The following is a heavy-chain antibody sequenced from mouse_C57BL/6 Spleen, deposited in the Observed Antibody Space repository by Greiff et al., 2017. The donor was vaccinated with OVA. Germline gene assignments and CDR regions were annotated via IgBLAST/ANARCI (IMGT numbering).Heavy chain of an antibody. Sequence: QVQLQQPGAELVRPGSSVKLSCKASGYTFTSYWMDWVKQRPGQGLEWIGNIYPSDSETHYNQKFKDKATLTVDKSSSTAYMQLSSLTSEDSAGYYCARTTVVAVDYWGQGTTLTVSS. D-gene: IGHD1-1*01. CDR1: GYTFTSYW. V-gene: IGHV1-61*01. J-gene: IGHJ2*01. CDR3: ARTTVVAVDY. CDR2: IYPSDSET.